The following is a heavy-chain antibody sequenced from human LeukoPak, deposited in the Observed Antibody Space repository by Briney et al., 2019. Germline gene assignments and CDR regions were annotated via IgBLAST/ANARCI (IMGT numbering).Heavy chain of an antibody. Sequence: ASVEVSCKASGYTFTSYDINWVRQATGQGLEWMGWMNPNSGNTGYAQKFQGRVTMTRNTSISTAYMELSSLRSEDTAVYYCASRDIAAATSFDYWGQGTLVTVSS. V-gene: IGHV1-8*01. D-gene: IGHD6-13*01. CDR3: ASRDIAAATSFDY. J-gene: IGHJ4*02. CDR2: MNPNSGNT. CDR1: GYTFTSYD.